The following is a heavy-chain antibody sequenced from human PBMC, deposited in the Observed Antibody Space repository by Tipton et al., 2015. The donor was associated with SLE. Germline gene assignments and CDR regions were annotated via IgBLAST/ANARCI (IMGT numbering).Heavy chain of an antibody. D-gene: IGHD6-19*01. CDR2: ISGSGTTT. J-gene: IGHJ6*02. V-gene: IGHV3-23*01. CDR1: GFTFSTYS. Sequence: GSLRLSCAASGFTFSTYSMNWVRQAPGKGLEWVSVISGSGTTTHYADSVKGRFTISRDNSKNTLYLQMDGLRADDTAVYYCAKEVLDSTSWAVYYYYGMDVWGQGTAVTASS. CDR3: AKEVLDSTSWAVYYYYGMDV.